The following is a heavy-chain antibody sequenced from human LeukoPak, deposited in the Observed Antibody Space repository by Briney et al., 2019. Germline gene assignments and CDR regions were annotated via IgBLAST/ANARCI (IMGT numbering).Heavy chain of an antibody. CDR1: GGSISSGGYY. CDR3: ASNAKYYYGSGSRYYYYGMDV. V-gene: IGHV4-31*03. CDR2: IYYSGST. Sequence: PSQTLSLTCTVSGGSISSGGYYWSWIRQHPGKGLEWIGYIYYSGSTYYNPSLKSRVTISVDTSKNQFSLKLSSVTAADTAVYYCASNAKYYYGSGSRYYYYGMDVWGKGTTVTVSS. D-gene: IGHD3-10*01. J-gene: IGHJ6*04.